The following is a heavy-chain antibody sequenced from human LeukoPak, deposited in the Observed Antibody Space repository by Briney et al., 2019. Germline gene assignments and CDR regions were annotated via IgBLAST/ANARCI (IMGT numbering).Heavy chain of an antibody. V-gene: IGHV3-20*04. CDR3: ARRGTIAVPVFWFDP. CDR1: GFTFDDYG. D-gene: IGHD6-19*01. CDR2: INWNGGST. Sequence: PGGSLRLSCAASGFTFDDYGMSWVRQAPGKGLEWVSGINWNGGSTGYADSVKGRFTISRDNAKNSLYLQMNSLRAEDTALYYCARRGTIAVPVFWFDPWGPGTLVIVSS. J-gene: IGHJ5*02.